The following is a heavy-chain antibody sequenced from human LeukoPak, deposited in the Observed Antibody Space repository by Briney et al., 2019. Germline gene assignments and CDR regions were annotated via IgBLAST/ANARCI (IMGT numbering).Heavy chain of an antibody. J-gene: IGHJ4*02. CDR1: GGSISSGDYY. V-gene: IGHV4-30-4*08. D-gene: IGHD2-2*02. CDR3: ARVRRLRYCSSTSCYTEYYFDY. Sequence: PSQTLSLTCTVSGGSISSGDYYWSWIRQPPGKGLEWIGYIYYSGSTYYNPSLKSRVTISVDTSKNQFSLKLSSVTAADTAVYYCARVRRLRYCSSTSCYTEYYFDYWGQGTLVTVSS. CDR2: IYYSGST.